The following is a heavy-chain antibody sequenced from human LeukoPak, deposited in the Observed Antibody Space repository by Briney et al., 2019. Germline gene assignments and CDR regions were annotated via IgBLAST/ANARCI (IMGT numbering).Heavy chain of an antibody. D-gene: IGHD6-13*01. Sequence: SVKVSCKASGGTFSSYAISWVRQAPGQGLEWMGGIIPIFGTANYAQKFQGRVTITADKSTSTAYMELSSLRSEDTAVYYCARDELYSSSWYGMWKVWGKGTTVTVSS. CDR1: GGTFSSYA. J-gene: IGHJ6*04. V-gene: IGHV1-69*06. CDR2: IIPIFGTA. CDR3: ARDELYSSSWYGMWKV.